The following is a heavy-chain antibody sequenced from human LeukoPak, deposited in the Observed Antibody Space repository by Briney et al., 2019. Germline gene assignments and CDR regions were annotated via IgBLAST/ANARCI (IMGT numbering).Heavy chain of an antibody. J-gene: IGHJ5*02. V-gene: IGHV4-39*01. CDR2: IYYSGST. CDR3: ARQGAAAGSYWFDP. Sequence: SETLSLTCTVSGGSISSSSYYWGWIRQPPGKGLEWIGSIYYSGSTYYNPSLKSRVTISVDTSKNQFSLKLSSVTAADTAVYYCARQGAAAGSYWFDPWGQGTLSPSPQ. CDR1: GGSISSSSYY. D-gene: IGHD6-13*01.